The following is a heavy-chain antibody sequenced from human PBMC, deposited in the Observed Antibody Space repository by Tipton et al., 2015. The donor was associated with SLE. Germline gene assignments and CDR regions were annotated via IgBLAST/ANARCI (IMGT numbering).Heavy chain of an antibody. CDR1: GGSISSGGHY. J-gene: IGHJ5*02. CDR2: IHASGSSGST. V-gene: IGHV4-61*02. CDR3: ARDKNLNWFDP. Sequence: TLSLTCTVSGGSISSGGHYWSWIRQPAGKGLEWIGRIHASGSSGSTEYNPSLKSRVSMSLDTSKNQFSLNLTSVTAADTAVYYCARDKNLNWFDPWGQGTLITVSS.